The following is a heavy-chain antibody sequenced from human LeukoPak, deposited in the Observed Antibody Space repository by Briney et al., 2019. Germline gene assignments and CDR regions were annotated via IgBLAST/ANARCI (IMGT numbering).Heavy chain of an antibody. CDR1: RFTFSSYA. V-gene: IGHV3-64D*06. J-gene: IGHJ1*01. Sequence: PGGSLRLSCSASRFTFSSYAMHWVRQAPGKGLEYVSAISSNGGSTYYADSVKGRFTISRDNSKNTLYLQMSSLRAEDTAVYYCVKDRAVAGKGAKYFQHWGQGTLVTVSS. D-gene: IGHD6-19*01. CDR2: ISSNGGST. CDR3: VKDRAVAGKGAKYFQH.